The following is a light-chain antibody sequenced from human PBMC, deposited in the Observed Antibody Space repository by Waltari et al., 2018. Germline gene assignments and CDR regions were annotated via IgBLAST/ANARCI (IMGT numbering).Light chain of an antibody. CDR1: QSLLDSDGYTH. V-gene: IGKV2-28*01. J-gene: IGKJ2*03. CDR3: MQTLQTPYS. Sequence: DIVMTQTPLPLPVTPGEPGSISCRSSQSLLDSDGYTHLHWYLQKSGQSPQLLIYLGSNRASGVPDRFSGSGSGTDFTLKISRVGAEDVGVYYCMQTLQTPYSFGQGTKVEIK. CDR2: LGS.